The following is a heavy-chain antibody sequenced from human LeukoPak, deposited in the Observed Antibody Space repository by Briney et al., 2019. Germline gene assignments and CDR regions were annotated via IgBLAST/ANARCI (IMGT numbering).Heavy chain of an antibody. CDR2: IISKTDAGTT. CDR1: GFTLSHAW. D-gene: IGHD5-12*01. V-gene: IGHV3-15*01. J-gene: IGHJ4*02. CDR3: TTGDSGYQFDY. Sequence: PGGSLRLSCAASGFTLSHAWMTWVRQAPGKGLEWVGRIISKTDAGTTDYAAPVKGRFTISRDDSADTLYLQMDSLKSEDTAVYYCTTGDSGYQFDYWGQGTLVTVSS.